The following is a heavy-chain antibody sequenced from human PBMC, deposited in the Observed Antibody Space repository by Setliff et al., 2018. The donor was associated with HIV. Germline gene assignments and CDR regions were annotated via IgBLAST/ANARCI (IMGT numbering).Heavy chain of an antibody. J-gene: IGHJ6*03. Sequence: GASVKVSCKASGYALTNYGISWVRQAPGQGLEWMGWISADNGDTDYPQKLQGRVTMTTDTSTSTAYMELRSLRSDDTAIYYCARVGSSTINSDYYYLDVWGKGTTVTVSS. V-gene: IGHV1-18*01. CDR1: GYALTNYG. CDR2: ISADNGDT. CDR3: ARVGSSTINSDYYYLDV. D-gene: IGHD2-2*01.